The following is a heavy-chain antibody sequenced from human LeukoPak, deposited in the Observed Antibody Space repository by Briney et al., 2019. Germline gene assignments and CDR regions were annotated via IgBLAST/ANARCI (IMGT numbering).Heavy chain of an antibody. CDR2: IKSKTDGGTT. CDR3: TARNFDY. Sequence: GGSLRLSCAASGVTFSNYNMNWVRQGPGKGLEWVGRIKSKTDGGTTDYAAPVKGRFTISRDDSKNTLYLQMNSLKTEDTAVCYCTARNFDYWGQGTLVTVSS. J-gene: IGHJ4*02. CDR1: GVTFSNYN. V-gene: IGHV3-15*01.